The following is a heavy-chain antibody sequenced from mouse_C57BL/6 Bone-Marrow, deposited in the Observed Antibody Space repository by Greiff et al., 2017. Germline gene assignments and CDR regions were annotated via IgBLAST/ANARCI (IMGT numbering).Heavy chain of an antibody. Sequence: VQLQQPGAELVKPGASVKLSCKASGYTFTNYWMHWVKQRPGQGLEWIGMMHPNGGSPDYNEKFKSEATLSVDKSSRTDYMELSSLTSEDSAVYYCARSYDYDGYTMDYWGQGTSVTVSS. D-gene: IGHD2-4*01. V-gene: IGHV1-64*01. CDR1: GYTFTNYW. J-gene: IGHJ4*01. CDR3: ARSYDYDGYTMDY. CDR2: MHPNGGSP.